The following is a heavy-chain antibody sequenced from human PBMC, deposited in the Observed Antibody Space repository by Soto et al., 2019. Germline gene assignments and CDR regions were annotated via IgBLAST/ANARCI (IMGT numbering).Heavy chain of an antibody. V-gene: IGHV1-69*01. CDR1: GCTFSSYA. Sequence: QVQLVQSGAEVKKPGSSVKVSCKASGCTFSSYAISWVRQAPGQGLEWMGGIIPIFGTANYAQKFQGRVTITADESTSTAYRELSSLRSEDTAVDYCAGEENYGDFSIDYWGQGTLVTVSS. J-gene: IGHJ4*02. D-gene: IGHD4-17*01. CDR3: AGEENYGDFSIDY. CDR2: IIPIFGTA.